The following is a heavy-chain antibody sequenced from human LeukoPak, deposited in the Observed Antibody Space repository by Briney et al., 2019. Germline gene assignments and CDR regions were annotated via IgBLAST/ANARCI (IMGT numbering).Heavy chain of an antibody. J-gene: IGHJ4*02. D-gene: IGHD3-10*01. CDR3: ANGPGYYYGSGSYYVAPFDY. V-gene: IGHV4-39*01. CDR2: IYYSGST. CDR1: GGSISSSSYY. Sequence: PSETLSLTCTVSGGSISSSSYYWGWIRQPPGKGLEWIGSIYYSGSTYYNPSLKSRVTISVDTSKNQFSLKLSSVTAADTAVYYCANGPGYYYGSGSYYVAPFDYWGQGTLVTVSS.